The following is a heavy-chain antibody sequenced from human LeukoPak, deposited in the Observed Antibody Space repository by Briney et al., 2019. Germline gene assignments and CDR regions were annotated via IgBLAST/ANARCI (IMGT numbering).Heavy chain of an antibody. Sequence: GGSLRLSCAASGFTSSSYAMSWVRQAPGKGLEWVSAISGSGSSTFYADSVKGRFTISRDNSKNTLYLQMNSLRAEDTAVYYCAKDVLELYDIYDYWGQGTLVTVSS. V-gene: IGHV3-23*01. CDR1: GFTSSSYA. CDR2: ISGSGSST. CDR3: AKDVLELYDIYDY. D-gene: IGHD3-9*01. J-gene: IGHJ4*02.